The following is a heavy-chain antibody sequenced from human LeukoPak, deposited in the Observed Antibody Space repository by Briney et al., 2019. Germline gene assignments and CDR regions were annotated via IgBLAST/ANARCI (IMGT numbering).Heavy chain of an antibody. Sequence: GGSLRLSCAASGFTFSSYSMNWVRQAPGKELEWVSSISSSSSYIYYADSVKGRFTISRDNAKNSLYLQMNSLRAEDTAVYYCARESWDIVVVPAALDYWGQGTLVTVSS. CDR1: GFTFSSYS. CDR2: ISSSSSYI. V-gene: IGHV3-21*01. D-gene: IGHD2-2*01. J-gene: IGHJ4*02. CDR3: ARESWDIVVVPAALDY.